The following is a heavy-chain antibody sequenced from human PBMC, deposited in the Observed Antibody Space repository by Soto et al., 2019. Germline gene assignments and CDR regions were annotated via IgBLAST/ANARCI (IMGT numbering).Heavy chain of an antibody. J-gene: IGHJ5*02. D-gene: IGHD2-2*01. CDR2: ISSSSSYT. CDR1: GFTFSDYY. Sequence: PGGSLRLSCAASGFTFSDYYMSWIRQAPGKGLEWVSYISSSSSYTNYADSVKGRFTVSRDNAKNSLYLQMNSLRAEDTAVYYCVRCSSTSCWGEFDPWGRGTLVTVSS. V-gene: IGHV3-11*06. CDR3: VRCSSTSCWGEFDP.